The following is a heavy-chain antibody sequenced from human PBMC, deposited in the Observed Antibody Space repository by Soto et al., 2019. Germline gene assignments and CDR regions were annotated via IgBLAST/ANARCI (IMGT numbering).Heavy chain of an antibody. V-gene: IGHV1-18*01. CDR3: ARVIRGAYYNSPLDT. J-gene: IGHJ5*02. Sequence: ASVKVSCKASGYTFTSYGISWVRQAPGQGLEGMGWISAYNGTTNYEQKLQGRVTMTTDTSTSTAYMELRSLRSDDTAVYYCARVIRGAYYNSPLDTWGQGTVVTVSS. CDR1: GYTFTSYG. D-gene: IGHD3-10*01. CDR2: ISAYNGTT.